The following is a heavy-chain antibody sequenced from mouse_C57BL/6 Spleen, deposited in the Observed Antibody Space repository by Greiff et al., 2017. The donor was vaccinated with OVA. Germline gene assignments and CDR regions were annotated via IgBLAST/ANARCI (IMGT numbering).Heavy chain of an antibody. CDR1: GYSFTGYY. D-gene: IGHD2-4*01. CDR3: ARSPPYDYDPGWDAMDY. Sequence: VQLKESGPELVKPGASVKISCKASGYSFTGYYMNWVKQSPEKSLEWIGEINPSTGGTTYNQKFKAKATLTVDKSSSTAYMQLKSLTSEDSAVYYCARSPPYDYDPGWDAMDYWGQGTSVTVSS. V-gene: IGHV1-42*01. J-gene: IGHJ4*01. CDR2: INPSTGGT.